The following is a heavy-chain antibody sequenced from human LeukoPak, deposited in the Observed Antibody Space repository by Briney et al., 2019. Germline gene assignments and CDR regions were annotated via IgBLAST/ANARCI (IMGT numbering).Heavy chain of an antibody. CDR1: GGSFSGYY. CDR2: INHSGST. Sequence: PSETLSLTCAVYGGSFSGYYWSWIRQPPGKGLEWTGEINHSGSTNYNPSLKSRVTISVDTSKNQFSLKLSSETAADTAVYYCARGPDSVVASASYYFDYWGQGTLVTVSS. D-gene: IGHD2-2*01. CDR3: ARGPDSVVASASYYFDY. J-gene: IGHJ4*02. V-gene: IGHV4-34*01.